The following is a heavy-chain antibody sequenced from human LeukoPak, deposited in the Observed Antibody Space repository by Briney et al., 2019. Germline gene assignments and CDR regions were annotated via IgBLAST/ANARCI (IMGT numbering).Heavy chain of an antibody. V-gene: IGHV3-23*01. CDR1: GFTFSSYA. Sequence: GGSLRPSCAASGFTFSSYAMSWVHQAPGKGLEWVSAISGSGGSTYYADSVKGRFTISRDNSKNTLYLQMNSLRAEDTAVYYCAKDWDQLLYYFDYWGQGTLVTVSS. CDR2: ISGSGGST. D-gene: IGHD2-2*01. CDR3: AKDWDQLLYYFDY. J-gene: IGHJ4*02.